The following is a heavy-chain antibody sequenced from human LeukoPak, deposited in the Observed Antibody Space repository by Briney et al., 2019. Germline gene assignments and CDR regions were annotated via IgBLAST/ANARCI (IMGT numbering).Heavy chain of an antibody. CDR3: AKDLDYYDSSGYLDY. Sequence: GGSLRLSCVASGFTFSSYAMSWVRQAPGKGLEWVSAISGSGGSTYYADSVKGRFTISRDNSKNTLNLQMNSLRAEDTAVYYCAKDLDYYDSSGYLDYWGQGTLVTVSS. J-gene: IGHJ4*02. D-gene: IGHD3-22*01. CDR2: ISGSGGST. CDR1: GFTFSSYA. V-gene: IGHV3-23*01.